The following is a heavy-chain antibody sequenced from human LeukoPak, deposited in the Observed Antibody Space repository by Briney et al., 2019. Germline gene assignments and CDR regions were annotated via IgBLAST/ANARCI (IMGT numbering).Heavy chain of an antibody. CDR3: AKDGGGWVDY. CDR1: GFTFDDSV. D-gene: IGHD3-16*01. V-gene: IGHV3-9*01. CDR2: INWNSGNI. Sequence: GRSLRLSCAGAGFTFDDSVMHWVRQAPGKGLEWVSTINWNSGNIGYEDSVKGRFTISRDNAKNSLYLQMNSLRAEDTALYYCAKDGGGWVDYWGQGTLVTVSS. J-gene: IGHJ4*02.